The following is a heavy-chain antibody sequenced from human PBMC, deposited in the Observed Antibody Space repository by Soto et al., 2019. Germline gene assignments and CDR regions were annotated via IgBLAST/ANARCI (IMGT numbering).Heavy chain of an antibody. V-gene: IGHV5-51*01. CDR2: IFPSDSDT. Sequence: GEPMKICCRTAGYRFTSYWIAWVRKMPGKGLEWMGIIFPSDSDTRYSPSFQGQVTISADRSTSTVFLQWASLKASDTAVYFCARKDKSGYFNWFDPWGQGTLVTVSS. D-gene: IGHD3-22*01. CDR1: GYRFTSYW. CDR3: ARKDKSGYFNWFDP. J-gene: IGHJ5*02.